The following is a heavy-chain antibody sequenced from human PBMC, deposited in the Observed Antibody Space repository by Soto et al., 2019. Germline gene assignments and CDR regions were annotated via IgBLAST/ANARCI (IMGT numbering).Heavy chain of an antibody. CDR3: ASGYYYDSSGYYPPYYYYGMDV. Sequence: ASVKVSCKASGYTFTSYDINWVRQATGQGLEWMGWMNPNSGNTGYAQKFQGRVTMTRNTSISTAYMELSSLRSEDTAVYYCASGYYYDSSGYYPPYYYYGMDVWGQGTTVTVSS. J-gene: IGHJ6*02. CDR1: GYTFTSYD. V-gene: IGHV1-8*01. D-gene: IGHD3-22*01. CDR2: MNPNSGNT.